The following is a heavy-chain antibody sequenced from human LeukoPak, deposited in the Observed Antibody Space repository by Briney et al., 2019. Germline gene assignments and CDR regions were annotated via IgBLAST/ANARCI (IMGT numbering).Heavy chain of an antibody. CDR1: GGSFSGYY. D-gene: IGHD5-18*01. CDR3: ARGLIQLWSTDAFDI. CDR2: INHSGST. V-gene: IGHV4-34*01. Sequence: PSETLSLTCAVYGGSFSGYYWSWIRQPPGKGLEWIGEINHSGSTNYNPSLKSRVTISVDTSKNQFSLKLSSVTAADTAVYYCARGLIQLWSTDAFDIWGQGTMVTVSS. J-gene: IGHJ3*02.